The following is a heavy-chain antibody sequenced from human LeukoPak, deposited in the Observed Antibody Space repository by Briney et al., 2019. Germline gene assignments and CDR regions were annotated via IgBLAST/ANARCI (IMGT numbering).Heavy chain of an antibody. J-gene: IGHJ6*03. D-gene: IGHD2-15*01. V-gene: IGHV1-18*01. CDR1: GGTFSSYA. CDR3: ARSLDCSGGSCYHYYYYMDV. Sequence: GASVKVSCKASGGTFSSYAISWVRQAPGQGLEWMGWISAYNGNTNYAQKFQGRVTMTRDTSISTAYMELSRLRSDDTAVYYCARSLDCSGGSCYHYYYYMDVWGKGTTVTVSS. CDR2: ISAYNGNT.